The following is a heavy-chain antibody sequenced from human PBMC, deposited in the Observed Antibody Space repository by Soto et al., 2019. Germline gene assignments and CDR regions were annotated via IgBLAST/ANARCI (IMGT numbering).Heavy chain of an antibody. CDR2: IYPGASDI. Sequence: PGESQKISCQAPGYTFIYFWVAWVRQVPGKGLEWMGVIYPGASDIRYSPSFEGHVTISADKSTNTAYLQWSSLEAADTAIYYCARQGTSRGSDYAAFDFWGPGTLVTVSS. D-gene: IGHD3-10*01. J-gene: IGHJ4*02. CDR1: GYTFIYFW. CDR3: ARQGTSRGSDYAAFDF. V-gene: IGHV5-51*01.